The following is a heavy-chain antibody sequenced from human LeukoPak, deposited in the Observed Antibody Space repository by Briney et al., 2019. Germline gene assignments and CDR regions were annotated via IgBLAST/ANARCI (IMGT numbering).Heavy chain of an antibody. V-gene: IGHV1-8*01. CDR3: ARRDSSGYYYIDY. Sequence: ASVKVSCXASGCTFTSYDINWVRQATGQGLEWMGWMNPNSGNTGYAQKFQGRVTMTRNTSISTAYMELSSLRSEDTAVYYCARRDSSGYYYIDYWGPGTLVTVSS. CDR1: GCTFTSYD. D-gene: IGHD3-22*01. J-gene: IGHJ4*02. CDR2: MNPNSGNT.